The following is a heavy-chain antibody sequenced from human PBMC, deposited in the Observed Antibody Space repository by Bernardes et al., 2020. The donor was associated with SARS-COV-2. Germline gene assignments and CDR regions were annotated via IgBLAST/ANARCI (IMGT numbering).Heavy chain of an antibody. CDR2: ISGSGGST. J-gene: IGHJ5*02. V-gene: IGHV3-23*01. Sequence: VGSLRLSCAASGFTFSSYAMSWVRQAPGKGLEWVSAISGSGGSTYYADSVKGRFTISRDNSKNTLYLQMNSLRAEDTAVYYCAKDDQRTGSSGYYFPNWFDPWGQGTLVTVSS. CDR3: AKDDQRTGSSGYYFPNWFDP. D-gene: IGHD3-22*01. CDR1: GFTFSSYA.